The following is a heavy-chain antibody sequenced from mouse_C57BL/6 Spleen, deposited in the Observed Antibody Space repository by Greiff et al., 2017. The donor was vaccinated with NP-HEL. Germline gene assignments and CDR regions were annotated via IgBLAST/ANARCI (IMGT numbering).Heavy chain of an antibody. Sequence: VQLKQSGPVLVKPGASVKMSCKASGYTFTDYYMNWVKQSHGKSLEWIGVINPYNGGTSYNQKFKGKATLTVDKSSSTAYMELNSLTSEDSAVYDCARDGNYVKAWFAYWGQGTLVTVSA. J-gene: IGHJ3*01. CDR2: INPYNGGT. CDR1: GYTFTDYY. CDR3: ARDGNYVKAWFAY. V-gene: IGHV1-19*01. D-gene: IGHD2-1*01.